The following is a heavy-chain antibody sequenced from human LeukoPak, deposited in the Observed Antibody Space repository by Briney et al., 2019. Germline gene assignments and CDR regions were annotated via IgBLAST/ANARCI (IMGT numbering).Heavy chain of an antibody. D-gene: IGHD2-2*01. CDR1: GFTFSSYA. J-gene: IGHJ6*03. CDR3: ATGLIVVVPAAIPDRYMDV. V-gene: IGHV3-23*01. Sequence: GGSLRLSCAASGFTFSSYAMSWVRQAPGKGLEWVSTISGSTRTTHYADSVKGRFTISRDNSKNTLYLQMNSLRAEDTAVYYCATGLIVVVPAAIPDRYMDVWGKGTTVTISS. CDR2: ISGSTRTT.